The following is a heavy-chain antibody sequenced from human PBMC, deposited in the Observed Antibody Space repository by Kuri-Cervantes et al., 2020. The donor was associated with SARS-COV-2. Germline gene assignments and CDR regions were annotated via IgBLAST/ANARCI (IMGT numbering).Heavy chain of an antibody. CDR3: ARGGRFLEWLVHGGLSYYYYYGMDV. J-gene: IGHJ6*02. CDR1: GGSISGYY. D-gene: IGHD3-3*01. CDR2: IYYSGST. V-gene: IGHV4-59*12. Sequence: GSLRLSCTVSGGSISGYYWSWIRQPPGKGLEWIGYIYYSGSTNYNPSLKSRVTMSVDTSKNQFSLKLSSVTAADTAVYYCARGGRFLEWLVHGGLSYYYYYGMDVWGQGTTVTVSS.